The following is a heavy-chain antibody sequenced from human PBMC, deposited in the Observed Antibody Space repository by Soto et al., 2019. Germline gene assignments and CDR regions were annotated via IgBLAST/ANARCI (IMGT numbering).Heavy chain of an antibody. CDR2: ISWNSGSI. D-gene: IGHD1-26*01. J-gene: IGHJ6*02. CDR3: AKDLGLVGATRPPEGPVRHYCYYGMEV. Sequence: EVQLVESGGGLVQPGRSLRLSCAASGFTFDDYAMHWVRQAPGKGLEWVSGISWNSGSIGYADSVKGRFTISRDNAKNTLYLEVNSLGAEDTSLYYCAKDLGLVGATRPPEGPVRHYCYYGMEVWGQGTTVTVSS. CDR1: GFTFDDYA. V-gene: IGHV3-9*01.